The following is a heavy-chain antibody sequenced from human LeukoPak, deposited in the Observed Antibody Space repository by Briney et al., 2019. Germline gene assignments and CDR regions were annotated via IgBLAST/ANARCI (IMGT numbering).Heavy chain of an antibody. CDR2: INQDGSQK. V-gene: IGHV3-7*01. CDR3: GRVGASYGSGSYSDY. D-gene: IGHD3-10*01. CDR1: GFTFSSYW. Sequence: GGSLRLSCAASGFTFSSYWMSWVRQAPGKGLEWVANINQDGSQKYYVDSVKGRFTISRDNAKKSLFLQMNSLRAEDTAVYYCGRVGASYGSGSYSDYWGQGTLVTVSS. J-gene: IGHJ4*02.